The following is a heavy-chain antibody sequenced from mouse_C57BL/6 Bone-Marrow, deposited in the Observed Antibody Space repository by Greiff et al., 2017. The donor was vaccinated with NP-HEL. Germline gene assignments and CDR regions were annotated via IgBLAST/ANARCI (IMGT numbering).Heavy chain of an antibody. CDR1: GYTFTSYW. J-gene: IGHJ3*01. CDR3: ARSGRAY. V-gene: IGHV1-64*01. Sequence: QVHVKQPGAELVKPGASVKLSCKASGYTFTSYWMHWVKQRPGQGLEWIGMIHPNSGSTNYNEKFKSKATLTVDKSSSTAYMQLSSLTSEDSAVYYCARSGRAYWGQGTLVTVSA. CDR2: IHPNSGST.